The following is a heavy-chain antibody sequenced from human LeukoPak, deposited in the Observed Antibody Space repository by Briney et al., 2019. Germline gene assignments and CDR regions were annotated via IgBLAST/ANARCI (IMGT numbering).Heavy chain of an antibody. Sequence: GASVKVSCKASGYTFTSYYMHWVRQAPGQGLEWMGIINPSGGSTSYAQKFQGRVTMTRDMSTSTVYMELSSLRSEDTAVYYCARDLFKSAVEGPLYYMDVWGKGTTVTVSS. CDR3: ARDLFKSAVEGPLYYMDV. J-gene: IGHJ6*03. V-gene: IGHV1-46*01. CDR2: INPSGGST. CDR1: GYTFTSYY. D-gene: IGHD6-19*01.